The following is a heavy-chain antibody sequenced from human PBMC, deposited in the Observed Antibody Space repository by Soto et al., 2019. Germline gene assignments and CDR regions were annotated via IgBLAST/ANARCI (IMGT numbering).Heavy chain of an antibody. J-gene: IGHJ6*01. CDR3: ARYTSGNSYFYGMEV. V-gene: IGHV3-23*01. CDR2: ISGGGGGT. CDR1: GFSFSSYA. Sequence: GGSLRLSCAATGFSFSSYAMTWVRQTAGKGLEWVSSISGGGGGTYYADFVKGRFTISRENSKNTLYLQMNSLRTEDTALYYCARYTSGNSYFYGMEVWGKETRVAISS. D-gene: IGHD1-26*01.